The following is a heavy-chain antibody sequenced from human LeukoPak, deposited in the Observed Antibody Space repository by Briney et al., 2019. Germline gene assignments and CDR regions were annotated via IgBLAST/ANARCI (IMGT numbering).Heavy chain of an antibody. Sequence: SETLSLTCSVSGDSITYFYWSWIRQDAGKGREWIGRFSSSGSTDYNASLKSRVTMSVDTSKNQFSLKLSSVTAADTAVYYCARDVAPYCSSTSCYSEEVDYWGQGTLVTVSS. D-gene: IGHD2-2*01. J-gene: IGHJ4*02. V-gene: IGHV4-4*07. CDR1: GDSITYFY. CDR3: ARDVAPYCSSTSCYSEEVDY. CDR2: FSSSGST.